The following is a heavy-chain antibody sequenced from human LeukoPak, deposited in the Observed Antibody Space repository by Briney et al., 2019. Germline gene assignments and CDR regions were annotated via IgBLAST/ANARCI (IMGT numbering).Heavy chain of an antibody. D-gene: IGHD3-3*01. CDR3: AITYDFWSGYYVFDY. CDR2: INPSGGST. J-gene: IGHJ4*02. Sequence: ASVKVSCKASGYTFTSYYMHWVRQAPGQGLGWMGIINPSGGSTSYAQKFQGRVTMTRDMSTSTVYMELSSLRSEDTAVYYCAITYDFWSGYYVFDYWGQGTLVTVSS. V-gene: IGHV1-46*01. CDR1: GYTFTSYY.